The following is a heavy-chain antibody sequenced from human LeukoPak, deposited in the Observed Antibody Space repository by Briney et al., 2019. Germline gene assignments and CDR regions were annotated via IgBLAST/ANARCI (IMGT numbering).Heavy chain of an antibody. J-gene: IGHJ3*02. CDR3: ARPKITIFGVVEAAFDI. Sequence: KASETLSLTCTVSGGSISSGDYYWSWLRQPPGKGLEWIGYIYYSGSTYYNPSLKSRVTISVDTSKNQFSLKLSSVTAADTAVYYCARPKITIFGVVEAAFDIWGQGTMVTVSS. CDR2: IYYSGST. D-gene: IGHD3-3*01. V-gene: IGHV4-30-4*08. CDR1: GGSISSGDYY.